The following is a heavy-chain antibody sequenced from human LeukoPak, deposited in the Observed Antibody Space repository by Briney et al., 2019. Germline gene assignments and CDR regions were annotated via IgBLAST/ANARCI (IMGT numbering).Heavy chain of an antibody. CDR3: TTSEADVAHTIAVAGPTIDH. D-gene: IGHD6-19*01. CDR1: GFTFSNAW. CDR2: IKSKTDGGTT. J-gene: IGHJ4*02. V-gene: IGHV3-15*01. Sequence: PGGSLRLSCAASGFTFSNAWMSWVRQAPGKGLEWVGRIKSKTDGGTTDYAAPVKGRFTISRDDSKNTLYLQMNSLKTEDTAVYYCTTSEADVAHTIAVAGPTIDHWGQGTLVTVSS.